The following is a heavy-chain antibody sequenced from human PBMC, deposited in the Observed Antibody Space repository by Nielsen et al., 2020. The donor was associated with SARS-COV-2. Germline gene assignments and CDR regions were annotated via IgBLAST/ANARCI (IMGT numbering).Heavy chain of an antibody. D-gene: IGHD2-2*01. CDR2: IDPSDSYT. CDR3: ARRRRACSSTSCCNVVGRGFDP. Sequence: GESLKISCKGSGYSFTSYWISWVRQMPGKGLEWMGRIDPSDSYTNYSPSFQGHVTISADKSISTAYLQWSSLKASDTAMYYCARRRRACSSTSCCNVVGRGFDPWGQGTLVTVSS. CDR1: GYSFTSYW. V-gene: IGHV5-10-1*01. J-gene: IGHJ5*02.